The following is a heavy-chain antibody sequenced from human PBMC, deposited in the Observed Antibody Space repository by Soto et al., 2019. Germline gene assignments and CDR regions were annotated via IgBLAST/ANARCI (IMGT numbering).Heavy chain of an antibody. CDR3: ARETSQIVVVPAAMAAGDYYYMDV. CDR2: IYYSGST. D-gene: IGHD2-2*01. Sequence: SETLSLTCTVSGGSISSGGYYWSWIRQHPGKGLEWIGYIYYSGSTYYNPSLKSRVTISVDTSKNQFSLKLSSVTAADTAVYYCARETSQIVVVPAAMAAGDYYYMDVSGKGTTVTVSS. CDR1: GGSISSGGYY. V-gene: IGHV4-31*03. J-gene: IGHJ6*03.